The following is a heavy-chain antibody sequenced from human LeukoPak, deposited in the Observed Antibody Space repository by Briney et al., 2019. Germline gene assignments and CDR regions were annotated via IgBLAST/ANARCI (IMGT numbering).Heavy chain of an antibody. Sequence: ASVKVSCKASVHTFTSYAMNWVRQAPGQGRAWMGWINPNTANPTYAQGFTGRFVFSLDTSVSTAYLQISSLKAEDTAVYYCARDARISSSWPYYYYGMDVWGQGTTVTVSS. J-gene: IGHJ6*02. CDR3: ARDARISSSWPYYYYGMDV. CDR1: VHTFTSYA. D-gene: IGHD6-13*01. V-gene: IGHV7-4-1*02. CDR2: INPNTANP.